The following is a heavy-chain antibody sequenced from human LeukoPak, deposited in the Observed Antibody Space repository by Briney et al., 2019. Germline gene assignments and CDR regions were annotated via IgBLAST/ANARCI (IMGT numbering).Heavy chain of an antibody. CDR2: IYYSGST. J-gene: IGHJ4*02. CDR1: GGSISSSSYY. Sequence: SETLSLTCTVSGGSISSSSYYWGWIRRPPGKGLEWIGSIYYSGSTYYNPSLKSRVTISVDTSKNQFSLKLSSVTAADTAVYYCARDFDIVVVPAAMGFDYWGPGNPGHRLL. CDR3: ARDFDIVVVPAAMGFDY. V-gene: IGHV4-39*07. D-gene: IGHD2-2*01.